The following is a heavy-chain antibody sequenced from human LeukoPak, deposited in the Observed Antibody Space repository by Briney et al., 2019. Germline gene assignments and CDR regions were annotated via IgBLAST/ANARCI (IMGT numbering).Heavy chain of an antibody. CDR2: INPSLGIA. Sequence: ASVKVSCKASGGTLPSYPTSGVGQTPDQGLEWMERINPSLGIANYAQKFQSRVTITADESTSTADMELSSLRSEDTAVYYCARNVDYGDSVYYYMDVWGKGTTVTVSS. D-gene: IGHD4-17*01. CDR1: GGTLPSYP. J-gene: IGHJ6*03. V-gene: IGHV1-69*02. CDR3: ARNVDYGDSVYYYMDV.